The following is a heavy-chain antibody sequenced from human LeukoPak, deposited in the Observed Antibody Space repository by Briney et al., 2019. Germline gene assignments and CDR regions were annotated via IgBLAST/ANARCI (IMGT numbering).Heavy chain of an antibody. V-gene: IGHV3-74*01. CDR2: INTDGSST. CDR3: EREGV. Sequence: GGSLRLSCAASGFTFISYWMHWVRQAPGKGLVWVSRINTDGSSTSYADSVKGRFTISRVNAKNTLYLQMNSLRAEDKAVYYCEREGVWGQGKMVTVSS. J-gene: IGHJ3*01. CDR1: GFTFISYW.